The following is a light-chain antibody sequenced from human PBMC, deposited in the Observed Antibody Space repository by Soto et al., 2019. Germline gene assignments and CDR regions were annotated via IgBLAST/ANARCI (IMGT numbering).Light chain of an antibody. CDR1: SSDVGGYNY. Sequence: QSALTQPASVSGSHGQSITISCTGTSSDVGGYNYVSWYQHHPGKAPKLMIYEVSNRPSGVSNRFSGSKSGNTASLTISGLQAEDEADYYCSSYTINNTLYVFGTGTKLTVL. CDR2: EVS. V-gene: IGLV2-14*01. J-gene: IGLJ1*01. CDR3: SSYTINNTLYV.